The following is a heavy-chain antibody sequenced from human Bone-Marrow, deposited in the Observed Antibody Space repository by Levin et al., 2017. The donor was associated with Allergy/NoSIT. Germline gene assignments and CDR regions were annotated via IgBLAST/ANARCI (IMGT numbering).Heavy chain of an antibody. D-gene: IGHD4-23*01. Sequence: GSLRLSCGASGFTFSSFAMHWVRQAPGKGLEWVAVISNDGSNKYYADSVRGRFTIFRDNSKNTLYLQINSLRAEDTAVFYCARDNSGDYFYHYVMDVWGQGTTVTVSS. CDR1: GFTFSSFA. CDR3: ARDNSGDYFYHYVMDV. V-gene: IGHV3-30-3*01. CDR2: ISNDGSNK. J-gene: IGHJ6*02.